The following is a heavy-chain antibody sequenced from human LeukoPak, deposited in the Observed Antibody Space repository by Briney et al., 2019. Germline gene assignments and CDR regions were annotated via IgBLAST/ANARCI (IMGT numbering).Heavy chain of an antibody. CDR3: AKDGGIVGAMHAFDI. CDR1: GFTFTNYA. J-gene: IGHJ3*02. CDR2: ISTSGGST. D-gene: IGHD1-26*01. Sequence: GGSLRLSCAASGFTFTNYAMSWVRQAPGKGLEWVSAISTSGGSTYYADSVKGRFTISRDNSKNTVYLQMNSLRAEDTAVYYCAKDGGIVGAMHAFDIWGQGTMVTVSS. V-gene: IGHV3-23*01.